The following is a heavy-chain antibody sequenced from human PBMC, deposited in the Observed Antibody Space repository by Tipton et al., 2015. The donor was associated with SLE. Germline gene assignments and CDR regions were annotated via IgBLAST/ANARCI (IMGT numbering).Heavy chain of an antibody. CDR3: ARTGYSSSWLYFQH. D-gene: IGHD6-13*01. Sequence: TLSLTCAVYGGSVSGYWTWIRQPPGKGPEFIGEINHSGATYYNPSLKSRVTISVDTSKNQFSLKLSSVTAADTAVYYCARTGYSSSWLYFQHWGQGTLVTVSS. J-gene: IGHJ1*01. CDR1: GGSVSGY. CDR2: INHSGAT. V-gene: IGHV4-34*01.